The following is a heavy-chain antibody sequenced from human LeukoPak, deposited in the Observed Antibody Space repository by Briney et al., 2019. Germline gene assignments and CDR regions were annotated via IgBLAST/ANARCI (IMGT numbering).Heavy chain of an antibody. V-gene: IGHV4-39*07. CDR3: ARDSPDCSSITCYKDWFDP. Sequence: SETLSLTCTVSGGSISSSSYYWGWIRQPPGKGLEWIGSVYYSGGTYYNPSLQSRVTISVDTSKNQFSLKVSSVTAADTAVYYCARDSPDCSSITCYKDWFDPWGQGTLVTVSS. J-gene: IGHJ5*02. CDR2: VYYSGGT. D-gene: IGHD2-2*02. CDR1: GGSISSSSYY.